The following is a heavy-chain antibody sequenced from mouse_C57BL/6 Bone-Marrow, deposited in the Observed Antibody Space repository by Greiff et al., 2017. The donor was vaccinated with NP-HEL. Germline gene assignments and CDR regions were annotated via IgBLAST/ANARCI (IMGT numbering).Heavy chain of an antibody. CDR2: IVPSDSYT. CDR3: ARSGFDY. CDR1: GYTFTSYW. V-gene: IGHV1-59*01. J-gene: IGHJ2*01. Sequence: VQLQQPGAELVRPGTSVKLSCKASGYTFTSYWMHWVKQRPGQGLEWIGVIVPSDSYTNYNQKFKGKATLTADTSSSTAYMQLSSLTSEDSAVYYCARSGFDYWGQGTTLTVSS.